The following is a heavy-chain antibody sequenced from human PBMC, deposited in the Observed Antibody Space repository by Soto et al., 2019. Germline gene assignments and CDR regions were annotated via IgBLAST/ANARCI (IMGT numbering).Heavy chain of an antibody. CDR1: GFTFSNHW. CDR2: INRDGSTT. D-gene: IGHD1-20*01. CDR3: TMDLTGRQDY. J-gene: IGHJ4*01. Sequence: PGGSLRLSCAASGFTFSNHWMHWVRQAPGKGLVWVSRINRDGSTTTYADSVRGRFTISRDNAKNTLYLQMNSLRDEDTAVYYCTMDLTGRQDYWGQGALVTVAS. V-gene: IGHV3-74*01.